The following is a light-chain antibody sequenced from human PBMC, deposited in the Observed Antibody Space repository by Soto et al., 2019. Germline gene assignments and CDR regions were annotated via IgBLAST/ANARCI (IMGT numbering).Light chain of an antibody. CDR3: QQYNSYSYT. J-gene: IGKJ2*01. Sequence: DIQMTQSPSTLSASVGDRVTITCRASQSISSWLAWYQQKPGKAPKLLIYKASSLESGVPSRFSGSGSGTEFTLTISSLQPDDFATYYGQQYNSYSYTFGQGTKVDIK. CDR2: KAS. CDR1: QSISSW. V-gene: IGKV1-5*03.